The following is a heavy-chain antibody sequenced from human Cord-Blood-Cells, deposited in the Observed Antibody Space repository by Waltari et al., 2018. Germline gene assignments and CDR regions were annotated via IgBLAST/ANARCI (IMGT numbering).Heavy chain of an antibody. V-gene: IGHV1-69*02. CDR3: ARVYCSSTSCYGSWFDP. J-gene: IGHJ5*02. CDR1: GGTFSSYT. D-gene: IGHD2-2*01. CDR2: IIPILGIA. Sequence: QVQLVQSGAEVKKPGSSVKVSCKASGGTFSSYTFSWVRQAPGQGLEWMGRIIPILGIANYARKFQCRVTITAEKSTSTAYMELRSLRSEARAVYYCARVYCSSTSCYGSWFDPWGQGTLVTVSS.